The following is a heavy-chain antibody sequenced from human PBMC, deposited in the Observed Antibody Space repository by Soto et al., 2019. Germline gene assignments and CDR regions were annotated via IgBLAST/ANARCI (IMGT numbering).Heavy chain of an antibody. Sequence: SVKVSCKASGGTFSSYAISWVRQAPGQGLEWMGGIIPIFGTANYAQKFQGRVTITADKSTSTAYMELSSLRSEDTAVYYCARGHIVATDYYYYYGMDVWGQGTTVTVSS. J-gene: IGHJ6*02. CDR3: ARGHIVATDYYYYYGMDV. CDR2: IIPIFGTA. D-gene: IGHD5-12*01. V-gene: IGHV1-69*06. CDR1: GGTFSSYA.